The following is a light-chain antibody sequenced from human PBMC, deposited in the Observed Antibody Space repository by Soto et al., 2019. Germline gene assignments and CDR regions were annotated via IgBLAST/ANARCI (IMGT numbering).Light chain of an antibody. CDR3: GLYTIAETVV. Sequence: QSALTQPPSVSGSPGQSVTISCTGAKEVATYNRVSWYQQTPGTSPKLLIYDVTKRASGISDRFSGSKSGNTASLTISGLHTDDEGDYYCGLYTIAETVVLGGGTKVTVL. J-gene: IGLJ2*01. CDR2: DVT. CDR1: KEVATYNR. V-gene: IGLV2-18*01.